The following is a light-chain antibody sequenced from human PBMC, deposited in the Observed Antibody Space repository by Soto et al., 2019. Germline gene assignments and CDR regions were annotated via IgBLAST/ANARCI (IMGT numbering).Light chain of an antibody. J-gene: IGKJ4*01. Sequence: EIVLTQSPGTLSLSPGERATLSCRASQSVSSSYLAWYQQKPGQAPRLLIYGASSRATGITDRFSGSGSGTDFTLTISRLEPEDFAVYDCQQYGSSPLTCGGGTKVEIK. CDR3: QQYGSSPLT. V-gene: IGKV3-20*01. CDR2: GAS. CDR1: QSVSSSY.